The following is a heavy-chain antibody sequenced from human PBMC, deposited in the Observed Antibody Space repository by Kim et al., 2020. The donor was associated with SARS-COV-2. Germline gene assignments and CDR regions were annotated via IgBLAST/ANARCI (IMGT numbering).Heavy chain of an antibody. CDR1: GGSVSSGGFY. J-gene: IGHJ5*02. Sequence: SETLSLTCIVSGGSVSSGGFYWSWLRQHPGKGLEWIGYIYYSGSTYYNPSLQSRVTISLDTSEDHFSLELTSVTAADTAVYYCAREVLSGVFSGYDLRFAPGGQETLDTVSS. D-gene: IGHD5-12*01. V-gene: IGHV4-31*03. CDR3: AREVLSGVFSGYDLRFAP. CDR2: IYYSGST.